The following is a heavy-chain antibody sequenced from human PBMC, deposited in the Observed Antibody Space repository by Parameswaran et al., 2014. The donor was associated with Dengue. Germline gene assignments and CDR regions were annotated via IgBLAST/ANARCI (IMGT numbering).Heavy chain of an antibody. J-gene: IGHJ3*02. Sequence: WIRQPQEGLEWIGEINHSGSTNYNPSLKSRVTISVDTSKNQFSLKLSSVTAADTAVYYCAICGASDAFDIWGQGTMVTVSS. CDR2: INHSGST. V-gene: IGHV4-34*01. D-gene: IGHD2-21*01. CDR3: AICGASDAFDI.